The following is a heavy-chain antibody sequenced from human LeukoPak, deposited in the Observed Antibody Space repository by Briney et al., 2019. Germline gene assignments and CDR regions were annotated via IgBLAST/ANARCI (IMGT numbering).Heavy chain of an antibody. Sequence: GGSLRLSCAASGFTFSNSWMSWVRQARGKGLEWVASIKQDESERYYVDSVKGRFTISRDNAKKSLSLQMNSLRAEDTAVYFCARGPFWGQGTLVTVSS. CDR1: GFTFSNSW. V-gene: IGHV3-7*01. CDR3: ARGPF. CDR2: IKQDESER. J-gene: IGHJ4*02.